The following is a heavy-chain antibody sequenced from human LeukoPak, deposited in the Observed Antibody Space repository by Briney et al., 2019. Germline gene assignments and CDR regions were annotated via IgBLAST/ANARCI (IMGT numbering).Heavy chain of an antibody. CDR2: ISYDGSNK. J-gene: IGHJ6*02. D-gene: IGHD2-15*01. CDR3: AKAIDCSGGSCSLRLYYYYGMDV. Sequence: GGSLRLSCAASGFTFSSYGMHWVRQAPGKGLEWVAVISYDGSNKHYADSVKGRFTISRDNSKNTLYLQMNSLRAEDTAVYYCAKAIDCSGGSCSLRLYYYYGMDVWGQGTTVTVSS. V-gene: IGHV3-30*18. CDR1: GFTFSSYG.